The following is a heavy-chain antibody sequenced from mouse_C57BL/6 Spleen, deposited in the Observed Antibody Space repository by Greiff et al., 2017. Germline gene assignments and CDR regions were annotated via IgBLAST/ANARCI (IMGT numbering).Heavy chain of an antibody. V-gene: IGHV14-2*01. D-gene: IGHD2-4*01. CDR1: GFNIKDYY. CDR2: IDPEDGET. J-gene: IGHJ3*01. Sequence: VHVKQSGAELVKPGASVKLSCTASGFNIKDYYMHWVKQRTEQGLEWIGRIDPEDGETKYAPKFQGKATITADKSSNTAYLQLRSLTSEDTAVYYCASSYDYDGAWFAYWGQGTLVTVSA. CDR3: ASSYDYDGAWFAY.